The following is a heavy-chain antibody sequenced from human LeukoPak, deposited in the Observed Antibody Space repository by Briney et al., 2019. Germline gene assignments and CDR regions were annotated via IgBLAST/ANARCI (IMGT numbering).Heavy chain of an antibody. D-gene: IGHD5-18*01. J-gene: IGHJ6*02. Sequence: GGSLRLSCAASGFTFGSPWMHWVRHAPGKGLVWVSRINSDGSATAYADSVKGRFTISRDNSKNTLYLQMNSLRAEDTAVYYCAKDHSEFANGMDVWGQGTTVTVSS. CDR2: INSDGSAT. CDR1: GFTFGSPW. CDR3: AKDHSEFANGMDV. V-gene: IGHV3-74*01.